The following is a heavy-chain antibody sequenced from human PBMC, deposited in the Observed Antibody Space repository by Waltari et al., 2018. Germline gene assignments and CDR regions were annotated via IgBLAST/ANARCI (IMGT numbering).Heavy chain of an antibody. V-gene: IGHV4-38-2*01. CDR3: ARQDDYGDYTPPYYFDY. CDR1: GYSISSGYY. J-gene: IGHJ4*02. D-gene: IGHD4-17*01. CDR2: IYHMVNT. Sequence: QVQLQESGPGLVKPSETLSLTCAVSGYSISSGYYWGWIRQPPGKGLEWIGRIYHMVNTYYNPSLKSRVTISVDTSKNQFSLKLSSVTAADTAVYYCARQDDYGDYTPPYYFDYWGQGTLVTVSS.